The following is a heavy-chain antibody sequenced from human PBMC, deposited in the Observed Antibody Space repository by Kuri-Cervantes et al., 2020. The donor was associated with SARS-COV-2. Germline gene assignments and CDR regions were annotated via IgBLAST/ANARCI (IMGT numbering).Heavy chain of an antibody. Sequence: ESLKISCAVYGGSFSGYYWSWIRQPPGKGLEWIGEINHSGSTNYNPSLKSRVTISVDTSKNQFSLKLSSVTAADTAVYYCARGRTKRTSLTTYYYYGMDVWSQGTTVTVSS. V-gene: IGHV4-34*01. CDR1: GGSFSGYY. D-gene: IGHD2-2*01. J-gene: IGHJ6*02. CDR3: ARGRTKRTSLTTYYYYGMDV. CDR2: INHSGST.